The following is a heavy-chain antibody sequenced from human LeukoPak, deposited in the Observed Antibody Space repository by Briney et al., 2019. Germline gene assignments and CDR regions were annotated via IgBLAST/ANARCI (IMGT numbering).Heavy chain of an antibody. Sequence: GGSLRLSCAASGFILSGYSMNWVRQAPGKGLEWVSYISSGSSNIYYADSVKGRFTISRDNAKNSLYLQMNSLRAEDTAVYHCGREGSYYDSSTYSYVYYFDYWGQGTLVTVSS. V-gene: IGHV3-48*04. CDR2: ISSGSSNI. CDR3: GREGSYYDSSTYSYVYYFDY. CDR1: GFILSGYS. J-gene: IGHJ4*02. D-gene: IGHD3-22*01.